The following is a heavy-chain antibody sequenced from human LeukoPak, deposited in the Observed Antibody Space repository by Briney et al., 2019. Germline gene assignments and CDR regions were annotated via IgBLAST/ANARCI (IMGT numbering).Heavy chain of an antibody. CDR2: ISRTSAYI. J-gene: IGHJ4*02. CDR1: GFTSSSYA. Sequence: GSLRLSCAASGFTSSSYAMKWVRQAPGKGLEWVSAISRTSAYIYYSDSVKGRFTISRDNVKNSLYLQMDSLRAEDTAVYYCARDERRYCSDSSCYPGDYWGQGTLVTVSS. CDR3: ARDERRYCSDSSCYPGDY. V-gene: IGHV3-21*01. D-gene: IGHD2-15*01.